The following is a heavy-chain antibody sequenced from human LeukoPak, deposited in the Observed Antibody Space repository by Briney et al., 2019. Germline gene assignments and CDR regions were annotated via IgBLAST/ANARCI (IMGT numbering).Heavy chain of an antibody. V-gene: IGHV3-74*01. CDR1: EFTFSSYW. CDR3: ARGEWLDAFDI. J-gene: IGHJ3*02. CDR2: INPDGRTI. D-gene: IGHD3-3*01. Sequence: GGSLRLSCAASEFTFSSYWMHWVRQAPGKGLVWVSRINPDGRTISYADSVKDRFTISRDNAKNTLYLQMNSLRAEDTAVYYCARGEWLDAFDIWGQGTMVTVSS.